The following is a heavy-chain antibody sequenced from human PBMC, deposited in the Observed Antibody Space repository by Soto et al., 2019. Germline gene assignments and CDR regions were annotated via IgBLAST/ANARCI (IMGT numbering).Heavy chain of an antibody. CDR2: TRNNVYSYTT. V-gene: IGHV3-72*01. Sequence: EVQLEESGGGVVQPGGSLRLSCAVSGFSFNDHYMDCVRQAPGKGLEWVGRTRNNVYSYTTVYAPSLEGRFTISREDARDVLYLPMKGLKTGDTSMYYCVTTIPTSSLSGVESWGRGTLVTVSS. D-gene: IGHD2-2*01. J-gene: IGHJ4*02. CDR3: VTTIPTSSLSGVES. CDR1: GFSFNDHY.